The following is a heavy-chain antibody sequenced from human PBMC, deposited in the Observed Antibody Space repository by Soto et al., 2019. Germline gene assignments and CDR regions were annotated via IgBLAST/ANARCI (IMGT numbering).Heavy chain of an antibody. J-gene: IGHJ6*02. D-gene: IGHD3-10*01. CDR3: ARDDEYSGNGMDV. V-gene: IGHV3-33*01. CDR2: ILNDGSNR. Sequence: QVQLVESGGGVVQPGRSLRLSCAASGFTFSNYGMHWVRQAPGKGLEWVAVILNDGSNRYHADSVKDRFTISRDNSKNTLYLQMNSLRAVYTAVYYCARDDEYSGNGMDVWGQGTKVTVS. CDR1: GFTFSNYG.